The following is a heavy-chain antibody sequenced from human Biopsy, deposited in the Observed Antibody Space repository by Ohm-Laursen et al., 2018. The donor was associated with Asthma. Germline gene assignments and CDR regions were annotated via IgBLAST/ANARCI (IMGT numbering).Heavy chain of an antibody. D-gene: IGHD3-22*01. Sequence: SQTLSLTCIVSGASIKTDDHYWSWLRQPPGKGLEWFGFIHYSGSTSYNPSLKGGVTISVDTSKNQFSLRLSSVTAADTAMYYCARIPRRSGSYFVDYWGQGTLVTVSS. J-gene: IGHJ4*02. CDR2: IHYSGST. V-gene: IGHV4-30-4*01. CDR1: GASIKTDDHY. CDR3: ARIPRRSGSYFVDY.